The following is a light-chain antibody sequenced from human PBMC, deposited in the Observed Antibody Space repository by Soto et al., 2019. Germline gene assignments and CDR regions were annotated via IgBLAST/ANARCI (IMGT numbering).Light chain of an antibody. Sequence: EIVMTQSPATLSVSPGERATLSCRASQSVSSNLAWYQQKPGQAPRLLIYGASTRATGIPARFSGSGSGTEFTLTISSLQSEDFAVYYCQQYNNWPLTFGGGPKGEIK. J-gene: IGKJ4*01. CDR3: QQYNNWPLT. CDR2: GAS. CDR1: QSVSSN. V-gene: IGKV3-15*01.